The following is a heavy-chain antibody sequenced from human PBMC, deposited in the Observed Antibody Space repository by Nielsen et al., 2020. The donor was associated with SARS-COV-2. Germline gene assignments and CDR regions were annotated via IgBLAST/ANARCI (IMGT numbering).Heavy chain of an antibody. V-gene: IGHV3-23*01. CDR1: GFTFSSYA. CDR2: ISASGGST. Sequence: GGSLRLSCAASGFTFSSYAMSWVRQAPGKGLEWVSGISASGGSTFYADSVKGRFTISRDNSKNTLYVQMNSLRAEDTAVYYCAKPSDYARTKYYDGMDVWGQGTSVTVSS. D-gene: IGHD4-17*01. J-gene: IGHJ6*02. CDR3: AKPSDYARTKYYDGMDV.